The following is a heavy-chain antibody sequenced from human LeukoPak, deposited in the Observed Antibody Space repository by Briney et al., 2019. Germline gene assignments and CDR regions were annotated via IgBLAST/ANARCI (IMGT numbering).Heavy chain of an antibody. CDR3: AKDRNGDWGPAPRPFDY. Sequence: GGSLRLSCAASGFTFSSYAMSWVRQAPGKGLEWVSAISGSGGSTYYADSVKGRFTISRDNSKNTLYLQMNSLRAEDTAVYYCAKDRNGDWGPAPRPFDYWGQGTLVTVSS. J-gene: IGHJ4*02. CDR2: ISGSGGST. D-gene: IGHD7-27*01. V-gene: IGHV3-23*01. CDR1: GFTFSSYA.